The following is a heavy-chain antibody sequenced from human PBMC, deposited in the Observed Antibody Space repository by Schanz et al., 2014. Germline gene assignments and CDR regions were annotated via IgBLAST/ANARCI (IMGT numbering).Heavy chain of an antibody. Sequence: QVQLQESGPGLVKPSQTLSLTCIVSGGSISSGTYYWSWLRQPAGKGLEWIGRIYTSGSTNYNPSLKSRVAISLDTSKNQSSLKRSSVTAADTAVYYCAREPLSGYNWFDPWGQGSLVTVSS. V-gene: IGHV4-61*02. CDR3: AREPLSGYNWFDP. J-gene: IGHJ5*02. CDR1: GGSISSGTYY. CDR2: IYTSGST. D-gene: IGHD6-25*01.